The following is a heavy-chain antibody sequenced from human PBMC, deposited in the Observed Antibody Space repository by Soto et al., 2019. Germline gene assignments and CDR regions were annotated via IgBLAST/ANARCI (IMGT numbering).Heavy chain of an antibody. CDR1: GFTFSSYS. CDR3: ARPSSPLLWFGEPKREYYFDY. J-gene: IGHJ4*02. D-gene: IGHD3-10*01. CDR2: ISSSSSYI. V-gene: IGHV3-21*01. Sequence: GGSLRLSCAASGFTFSSYSMNWVRQAPGKGLEWVSSISSSSSYIYYADSVKGRFTISRDNAKNSLYLQMNSLRAEDTAVYYCARPSSPLLWFGEPKREYYFDYWGQGTLVTVSS.